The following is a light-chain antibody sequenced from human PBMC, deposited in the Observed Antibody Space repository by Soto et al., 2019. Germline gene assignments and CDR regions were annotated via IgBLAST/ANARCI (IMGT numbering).Light chain of an antibody. CDR2: SNN. Sequence: QSVLTQPPSASGTPGQRVTISCSGSNSNIGSNTINWYQQLPGAAPKLLIYSNNQRPSEVPDRLSGSKSGTSASLAISGLQSEDEADYYCASWDVNLNGPVFGGGTKVTVL. CDR1: NSNIGSNT. CDR3: ASWDVNLNGPV. V-gene: IGLV1-44*01. J-gene: IGLJ3*02.